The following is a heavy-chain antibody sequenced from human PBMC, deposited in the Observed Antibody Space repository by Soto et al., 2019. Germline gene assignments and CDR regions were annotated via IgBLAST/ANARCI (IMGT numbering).Heavy chain of an antibody. CDR1: GYTLTDYY. D-gene: IGHD3-10*01. V-gene: IGHV1-2*02. J-gene: IGHJ4*02. CDR2: INPNSGDT. CDR3: ARGTMLRGVSAATQDY. Sequence: ASVKVSCKASGYTLTDYYMHWVRQAPGEGREWMGWINPNSGDTHYAQKFQGRVTMTRDTSISTANMELSRLESDDTAVYYCARGTMLRGVSAATQDYWGQGTLVTVSS.